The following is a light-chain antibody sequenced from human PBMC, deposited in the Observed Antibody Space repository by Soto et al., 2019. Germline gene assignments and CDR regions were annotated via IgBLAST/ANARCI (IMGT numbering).Light chain of an antibody. V-gene: IGKV3-15*01. J-gene: IGKJ4*01. CDR3: QQYNNWPGT. CDR1: QSVSSN. Sequence: EIVMTQSPATLSVSPGERATLSCRASQSVSSNLAWYQQKPGQAPSLLIYGASTRATGIPARFSGSGSGTDFTLTISSLQSEDFAVYYCQQYNNWPGTFGGGTKVEIK. CDR2: GAS.